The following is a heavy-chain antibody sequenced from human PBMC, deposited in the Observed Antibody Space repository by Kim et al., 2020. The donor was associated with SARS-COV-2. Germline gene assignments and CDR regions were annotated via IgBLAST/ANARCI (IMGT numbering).Heavy chain of an antibody. CDR2: ISWNSGTI. Sequence: GGSLRLSCAASGFTFDDYAMHWVRQAPGKGLEWVSGISWNSGTIGYADSVKGRFTISRDNAKNSLYLQMNSLRTEDTALDYCAKSKITMSQVVLYGMDVWGQESTVPVSS. CDR3: AKSKITMSQVVLYGMDV. V-gene: IGHV3-9*01. D-gene: IGHD3-10*02. J-gene: IGHJ6*02. CDR1: GFTFDDYA.